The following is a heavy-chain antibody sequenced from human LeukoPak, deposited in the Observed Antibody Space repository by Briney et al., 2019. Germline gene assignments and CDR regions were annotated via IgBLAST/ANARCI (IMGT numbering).Heavy chain of an antibody. V-gene: IGHV4-39*01. CDR2: IYYSGST. D-gene: IGHD3-3*01. CDR3: ARRRVDYDFWSGYGGDYYFDY. Sequence: SETLSLTCTVSGGSSSSSSYYWGWIRQPPGKGLEWIGSIYYSGSTYYNPSLKSRVTISVDTSKNQFSLKLSSVTAADTAVYYCARRRVDYDFWSGYGGDYYFDYWGQGTLVTVSS. CDR1: GGSSSSSSYY. J-gene: IGHJ4*02.